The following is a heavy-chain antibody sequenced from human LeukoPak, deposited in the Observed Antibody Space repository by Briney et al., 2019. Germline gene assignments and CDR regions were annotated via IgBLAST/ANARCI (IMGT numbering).Heavy chain of an antibody. D-gene: IGHD2-15*01. Sequence: PSETLSLTCTVSGGSLSYYYWSWIRQPPGKGLEWIGYFSSSGGTNYNPSLKSRLTISVDTSKNQVSLNLRSVTAADAAVYYCAKGSYCSGGDCYGYYMDVWGKGTTVAVYS. V-gene: IGHV4-59*01. J-gene: IGHJ6*03. CDR2: FSSSGGT. CDR1: GGSLSYYY. CDR3: AKGSYCSGGDCYGYYMDV.